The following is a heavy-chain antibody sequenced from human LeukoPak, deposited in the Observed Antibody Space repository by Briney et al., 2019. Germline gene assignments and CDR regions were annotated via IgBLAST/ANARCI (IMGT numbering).Heavy chain of an antibody. CDR2: INPSGGST. J-gene: IGHJ5*02. V-gene: IGHV1-46*01. Sequence: GASVKVSCKASGYTFTNYYIHWVRQAPGQGLECMGIINPSGGSTSYAQKFQGRVNMTRDMSTSTVYMELSSLRSEDTAVYYCARGGVGATTYVWFDPWGQGTLVTVSS. CDR1: GYTFTNYY. CDR3: ARGGVGATTYVWFDP. D-gene: IGHD1-26*01.